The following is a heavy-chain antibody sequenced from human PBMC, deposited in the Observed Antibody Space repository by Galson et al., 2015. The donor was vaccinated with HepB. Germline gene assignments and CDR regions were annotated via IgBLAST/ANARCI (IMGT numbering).Heavy chain of an antibody. CDR3: ARDQLGYCSAKTCYNSHAFDI. Sequence: SLRLSCAASGFTFSNYGMNWVRQAPGKGLEWVSYITSTSSIIYYADSVKGRFTMSRDNAKNSLYLQMDSLRDEDTAVYYCARDQLGYCSAKTCYNSHAFDIWGRGTMVTVSS. J-gene: IGHJ3*02. D-gene: IGHD2-2*02. CDR1: GFTFSNYG. CDR2: ITSTSSII. V-gene: IGHV3-48*02.